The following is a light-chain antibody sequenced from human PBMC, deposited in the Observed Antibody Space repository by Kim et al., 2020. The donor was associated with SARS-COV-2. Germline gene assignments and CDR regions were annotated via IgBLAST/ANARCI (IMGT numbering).Light chain of an antibody. Sequence: ASVRLTCTLSRGHSNSAIAWHQQQPEKGPRFLMKVNSDGSHSKGDGIPDRFSGSRSGAERYLTISSLQSEDEADYYCQTWGTGIQVFGGGTKLTVL. CDR1: RGHSNSA. V-gene: IGLV4-69*01. CDR3: QTWGTGIQV. CDR2: VNSDGSH. J-gene: IGLJ2*01.